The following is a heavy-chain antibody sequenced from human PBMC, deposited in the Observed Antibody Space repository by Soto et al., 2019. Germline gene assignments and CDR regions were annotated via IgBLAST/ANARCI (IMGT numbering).Heavy chain of an antibody. V-gene: IGHV1-2*02. J-gene: IGHJ6*02. CDR2: INPKTGDT. Sequence: ASVKVSCKASGCNFAGQYIHWVRQAPGQGLQWMAWINPKTGDTNYAQRFQGRITVTGDTSISTVYMELTRLRSDDTAVYYCAREEMWSMDVWGQGTTVTVSS. CDR1: GCNFAGQY. CDR3: AREEMWSMDV. D-gene: IGHD2-21*01.